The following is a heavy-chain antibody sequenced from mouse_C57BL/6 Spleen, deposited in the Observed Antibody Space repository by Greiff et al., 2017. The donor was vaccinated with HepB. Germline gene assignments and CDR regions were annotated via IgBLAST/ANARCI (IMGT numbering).Heavy chain of an antibody. CDR2: INPNNSGT. D-gene: IGHD1-1*01. CDR1: GYTFTDYY. J-gene: IGHJ2*01. Sequence: EVQLQQSGPELVKPGASVKISCKASGYTFTDYYMNWVKQSHGKSLEWIGDINPNNSGTSYNQKFKGKATLTVDKSYSTAYMELRSLTSEDSAVYYCARGGITTVVAPFDYWGQGTTLTVSS. CDR3: ARGGITTVVAPFDY. V-gene: IGHV1-26*01.